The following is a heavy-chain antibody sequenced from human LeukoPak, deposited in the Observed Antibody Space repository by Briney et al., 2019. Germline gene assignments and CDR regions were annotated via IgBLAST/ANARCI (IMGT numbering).Heavy chain of an antibody. Sequence: GGSLRLSCAASGFTFSSYSMNWVRQAPGKGLEWVSSISSSSSYIYYADSMKGRFTISRDNAKNSLYLQMDSLRAEDTAVYYCARDHRRGSSSFDYWGQGTLVTVSS. CDR1: GFTFSSYS. CDR3: ARDHRRGSSSFDY. D-gene: IGHD6-6*01. CDR2: ISSSSSYI. J-gene: IGHJ4*02. V-gene: IGHV3-21*01.